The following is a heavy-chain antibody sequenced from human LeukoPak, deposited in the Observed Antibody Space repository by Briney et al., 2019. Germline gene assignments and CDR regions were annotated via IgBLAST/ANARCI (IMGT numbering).Heavy chain of an antibody. CDR2: IYYTGST. CDR3: ASHCSGGTCYRYYFDN. V-gene: IGHV4-31*03. Sequence: PSETLSLTCTVSGGFISSGGYYWSWLRQHPGKGLEWIGYIYYTGSTYYNPSLKSRASISVDPSNNQFSLKLSSVSAADTAVYYCASHCSGGTCYRYYFDNWGQGTLVTVSS. D-gene: IGHD2-15*01. CDR1: GGFISSGGYY. J-gene: IGHJ4*02.